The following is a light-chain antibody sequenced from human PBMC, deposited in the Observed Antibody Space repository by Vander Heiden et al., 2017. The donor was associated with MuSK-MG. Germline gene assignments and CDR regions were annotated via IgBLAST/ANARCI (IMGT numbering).Light chain of an antibody. CDR1: QGISSY. CDR3: QQLNSYPPYT. Sequence: DLQLTQSPSFLSASVGDRVTITSRASQGISSYLAWYQQKPGKAPKLLIYAASTLQSGVPSRFSGSGFGTEFTLTISSLQPEDFATYYCQQLNSYPPYTFGQGTKLEIK. J-gene: IGKJ2*01. CDR2: AAS. V-gene: IGKV1-9*01.